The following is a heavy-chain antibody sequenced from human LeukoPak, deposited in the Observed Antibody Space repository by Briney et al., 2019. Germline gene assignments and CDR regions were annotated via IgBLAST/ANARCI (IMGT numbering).Heavy chain of an antibody. CDR2: IKQDGSEK. J-gene: IGHJ4*02. V-gene: IGHV3-7*03. CDR1: GFTFSSFW. Sequence: GGSLRLSCAASGFTFSSFWMSWVRQAPGKGLEWVAHIKQDGSEKYYVDSVKGRFTISRDNSKNTLYLQMNSLRAEDTAVYYCAKWDSSGFFDYWGQGTLVTVSS. CDR3: AKWDSSGFFDY. D-gene: IGHD3-22*01.